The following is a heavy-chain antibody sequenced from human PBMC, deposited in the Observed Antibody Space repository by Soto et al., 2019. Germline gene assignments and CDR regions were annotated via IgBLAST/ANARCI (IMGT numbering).Heavy chain of an antibody. D-gene: IGHD2-2*01. CDR2: ISYDGSNK. CDR3: ARDSPRPAAKPTYYYYGMDV. CDR1: GFTFSSYA. Sequence: QVQLVESGGGVVQPGRSLRLSCAASGFTFSSYAMHWVRQAPGKGLEWVAVISYDGSNKYYADSVKGRFTISRDNSKNTLYLQMNSLRAEDTAVYYCARDSPRPAAKPTYYYYGMDVWGQGTTVTVSS. V-gene: IGHV3-30-3*01. J-gene: IGHJ6*02.